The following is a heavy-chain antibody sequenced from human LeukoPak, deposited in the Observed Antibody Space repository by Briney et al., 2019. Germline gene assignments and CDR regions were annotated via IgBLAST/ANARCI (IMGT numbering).Heavy chain of an antibody. CDR2: ISWNSGSI. J-gene: IGHJ4*02. CDR3: AKGGVYDSSGYLGY. D-gene: IGHD3-22*01. CDR1: GFTFDDYA. V-gene: IGHV3-9*01. Sequence: GGSLRLSCAASGFTFDDYAMHWVRQAPGKGLEWVSGISWNSGSIGYADSVKGRFTISRDNAKNSLYLQMNSQRAEDTALYYCAKGGVYDSSGYLGYWGQGTLVTVSS.